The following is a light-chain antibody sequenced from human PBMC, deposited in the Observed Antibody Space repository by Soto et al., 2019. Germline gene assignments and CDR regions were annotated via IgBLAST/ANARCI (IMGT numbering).Light chain of an antibody. CDR3: QQYNNWPRT. CDR1: WRISSN. CDR2: DAS. Sequence: EILLTQSPATLSVSPGERATLSCSASWRISSNLAWYQQKPGQAPRLLIYDASTRATGIPARFSGSGSGTEFTLTISSLQSADFAVYYCQQYNNWPRTFGLGTKVDIK. V-gene: IGKV3-15*01. J-gene: IGKJ1*01.